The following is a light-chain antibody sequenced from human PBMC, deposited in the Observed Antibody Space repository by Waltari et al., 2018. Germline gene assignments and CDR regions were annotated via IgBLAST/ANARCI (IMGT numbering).Light chain of an antibody. CDR3: QQYDNLPIT. J-gene: IGKJ5*01. CDR1: QDITNY. CDR2: DAS. Sequence: DIQMTQSPFSLSASVGHRVTITCQASQDITNYYTWYQQKPGKAPKHLIFDASNLATGVTSRFGGSGSGTDFTFTISDLQPEDFATYYCQQYDNLPITFGQGTRLEIK. V-gene: IGKV1-33*01.